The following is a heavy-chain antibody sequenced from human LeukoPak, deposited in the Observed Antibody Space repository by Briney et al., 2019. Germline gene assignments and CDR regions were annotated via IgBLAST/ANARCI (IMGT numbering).Heavy chain of an antibody. Sequence: PSETLSLTCAVSGYSISSSYYWGWIRQPPGKGLEWIGSIYHSGSTYYNPSLKSRVTISVDTSKNQFSLKLSSVTAADTAVYYCARRAQNTAMVLVFDYWGQGTLVTVSS. CDR1: GYSISSSYY. CDR3: ARRAQNTAMVLVFDY. J-gene: IGHJ4*02. V-gene: IGHV4-38-2*01. CDR2: IYHSGST. D-gene: IGHD5-18*01.